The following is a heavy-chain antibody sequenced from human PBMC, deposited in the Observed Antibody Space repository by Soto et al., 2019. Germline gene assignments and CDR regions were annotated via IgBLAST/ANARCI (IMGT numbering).Heavy chain of an antibody. D-gene: IGHD3-10*01. Sequence: GGSLRLSCAASGFTFSSYAMSWVRQAPGKGLEWVSAISGSGGSTYYADSVKGRFTISRDNSKNTLYLQMNSLRADDTAVYYCAKAPYGSGSLYWFDPWGQGXLVTVSS. V-gene: IGHV3-23*01. CDR3: AKAPYGSGSLYWFDP. J-gene: IGHJ5*02. CDR2: ISGSGGST. CDR1: GFTFSSYA.